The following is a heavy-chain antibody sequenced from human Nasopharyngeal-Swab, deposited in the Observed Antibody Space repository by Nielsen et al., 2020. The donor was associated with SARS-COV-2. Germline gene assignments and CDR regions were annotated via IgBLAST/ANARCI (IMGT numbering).Heavy chain of an antibody. CDR1: GDSISTYY. Sequence: SETLSLTCSVSGDSISTYYWSWIRQPPGKGLEWIGYISHSGSTNYNPSLKSRVTISVDTSKNQFSLKLTSVTAADTAVYYCAGGLDAWGQGTLVTVSS. V-gene: IGHV4-59*13. CDR2: ISHSGST. CDR3: AGGLDA. J-gene: IGHJ5*02.